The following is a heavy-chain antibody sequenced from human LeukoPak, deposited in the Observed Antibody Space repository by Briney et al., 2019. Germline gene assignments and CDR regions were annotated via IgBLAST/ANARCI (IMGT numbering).Heavy chain of an antibody. CDR3: AGLVVGTASIDD. Sequence: SETLSLTCTVSGGSISSSNYYWGGLRQPPGKGLEWIGNIFYSGSTHYNPSLKSRVTISIDTSKNQFSLKLNSVTAADTAVYHRAGLVVGTASIDDWGQGTLVTVSS. CDR1: GGSISSSNYY. J-gene: IGHJ4*02. D-gene: IGHD2-21*02. V-gene: IGHV4-39*01. CDR2: IFYSGST.